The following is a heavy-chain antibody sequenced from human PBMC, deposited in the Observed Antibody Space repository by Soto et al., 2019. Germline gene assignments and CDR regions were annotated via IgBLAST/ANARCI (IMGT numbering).Heavy chain of an antibody. CDR2: ISASDGRT. CDR3: AKEGYRYWYFDL. V-gene: IGHV3-23*01. Sequence: EVQLLESGGGLVQPGWSLRLSCAASGFSFSSNAMSWVRQAPGKGLEWGTAISASDGRTYYTDSVKGRYTISRDISENTLYLQMNGLRAEDTAVYYCAKEGYRYWYFDLWGRGTLVTVSS. D-gene: IGHD5-12*01. J-gene: IGHJ2*01. CDR1: GFSFSSNA.